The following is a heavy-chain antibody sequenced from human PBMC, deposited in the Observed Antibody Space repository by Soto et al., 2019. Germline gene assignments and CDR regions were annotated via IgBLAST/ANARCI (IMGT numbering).Heavy chain of an antibody. D-gene: IGHD1-7*01. CDR1: GGSVSSGDYY. CDR2: IYYSGST. V-gene: IGHV4-30-4*01. J-gene: IGHJ4*02. CDR3: ARGELELVYFDY. Sequence: SETLSLTCTVSGGSVSSGDYYWSWIRQPPGKGLEWIGYIYYSGSTYYNPSLKSRVTISVDTSKNQFSLKLSSVTAADTAVYYCARGELELVYFDYWGQGTMVTVYS.